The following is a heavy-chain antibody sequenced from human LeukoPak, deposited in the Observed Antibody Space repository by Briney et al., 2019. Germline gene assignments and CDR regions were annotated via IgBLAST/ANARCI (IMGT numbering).Heavy chain of an antibody. CDR2: INSDGSST. V-gene: IGHV3-74*01. Sequence: GGSLRLSCAASGFTFSSYWMHWVRQAPEKGLVWVSRINSDGSSTSYADSVKGRFTISRDNAKNTLYLQMNSLRAEDTAVYYCAREFDFDSYGAYYYYYGMDVWGQGTTVTVSS. CDR1: GFTFSSYW. D-gene: IGHD5-18*01. J-gene: IGHJ6*02. CDR3: AREFDFDSYGAYYYYYGMDV.